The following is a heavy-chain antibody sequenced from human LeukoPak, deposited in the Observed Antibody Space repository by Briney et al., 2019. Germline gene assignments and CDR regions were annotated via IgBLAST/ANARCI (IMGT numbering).Heavy chain of an antibody. CDR2: ISSSGGYT. D-gene: IGHD6-13*01. Sequence: GGSLRLSCAASGFTFSDYYMIWIRQAPGKGLEWVSYISSSGGYTNHADSVKGRFTISRDNAKNSLYLQMNSLRAEDTAVYYCARADSTSWFDYWGQGTQVTVSS. CDR3: ARADSTSWFDY. J-gene: IGHJ4*02. V-gene: IGHV3-11*05. CDR1: GFTFSDYY.